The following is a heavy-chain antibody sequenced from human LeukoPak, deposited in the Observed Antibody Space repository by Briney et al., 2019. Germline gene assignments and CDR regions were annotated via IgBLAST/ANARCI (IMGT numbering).Heavy chain of an antibody. CDR3: ARGGSGNPFDY. CDR2: IYYSGST. CDR1: GGSISSGGYY. D-gene: IGHD3-10*01. J-gene: IGHJ4*02. V-gene: IGHV4-31*03. Sequence: PSETLSLTCTVSGGSISSGGYYWSWIRQHPGKGLEWIRYIYYSGSTYYNPSLKSRVTISVDTSKNQFSLKLSSVTAADTAVYYCARGGSGNPFDYWGQGTLVTVSS.